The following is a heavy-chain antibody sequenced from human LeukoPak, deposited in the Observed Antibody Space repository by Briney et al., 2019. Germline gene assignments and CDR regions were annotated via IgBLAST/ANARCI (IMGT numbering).Heavy chain of an antibody. CDR1: GLTFSNYA. CDR2: TSYDGTYK. D-gene: IGHD3-22*01. CDR3: ARGVSDYYDSSGYYAFDY. V-gene: IGHV3-30-3*01. J-gene: IGHJ4*02. Sequence: GSLRLSCAVSGLTFSNYAFHWVRQAPGKGLEWVALTSYDGTYKYYGSSVRGRFTISRDNSKNTLYLQMNSLRLEDTAVYYCARGVSDYYDSSGYYAFDYWGQGTLAIVSS.